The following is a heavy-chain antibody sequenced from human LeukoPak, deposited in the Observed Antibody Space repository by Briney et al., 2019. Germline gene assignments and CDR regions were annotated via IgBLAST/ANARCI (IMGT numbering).Heavy chain of an antibody. CDR2: INPKSGGT. Sequence: ASVKVSCTASGYTFTGYYMPWAREGPGQGLEWMGWINPKSGGTNNAQKFQGRVTMTRDTSTNTAYMELSGVTSEDTRAYSCTRAQGGAVVTPFDYWGQGTLVTVPS. D-gene: IGHD4-23*01. V-gene: IGHV1-2*02. CDR1: GYTFTGYY. CDR3: TRAQGGAVVTPFDY. J-gene: IGHJ4*02.